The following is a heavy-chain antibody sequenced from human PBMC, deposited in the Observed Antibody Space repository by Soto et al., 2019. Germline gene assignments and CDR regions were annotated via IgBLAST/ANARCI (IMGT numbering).Heavy chain of an antibody. J-gene: IGHJ3*02. Sequence: GGSLRLSCAASGFTFSSYSMNWVRQAPGKGLEWVSSISSSSSYIYYADSVKGRLPISSDKAKNSLYLQMNSLRAEDTAVYYCARDQWIAVAGSINDAFDIWGQGTMVTVSS. CDR1: GFTFSSYS. CDR2: ISSSSSYI. D-gene: IGHD6-19*01. V-gene: IGHV3-21*01. CDR3: ARDQWIAVAGSINDAFDI.